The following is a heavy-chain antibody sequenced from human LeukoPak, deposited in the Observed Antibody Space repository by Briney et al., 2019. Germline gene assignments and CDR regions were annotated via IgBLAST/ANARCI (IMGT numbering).Heavy chain of an antibody. V-gene: IGHV6-1*01. CDR2: TYYRSKWFN. CDR1: GDSVSSKSAA. D-gene: IGHD6-19*01. CDR3: ARTSGYFDY. J-gene: IGHJ4*02. Sequence: SQTLSVTCVISGDSVSSKSAAWNWIRQSPSRGLEWLGRTYYRSKWFNDYAVSVKGRITINPDTSKNQFSLQLNSVTPEGTAVYFCARTSGYFDYWGQGTLVTVSS.